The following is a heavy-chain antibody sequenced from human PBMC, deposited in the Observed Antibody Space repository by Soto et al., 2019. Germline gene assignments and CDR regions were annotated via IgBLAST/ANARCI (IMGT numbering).Heavy chain of an antibody. CDR2: IIPMFGIG. CDR1: GGTLSSYT. V-gene: IGHV1-69*02. Sequence: QVQLVQSGAEVRKPGSSLKVSCKVSGGTLSSYTITWVRQAPGQGLKWMGRIIPMFGIGNYAQKFQGRVTITADKSTNTAYMELSSLRSEDTAVYYCARYDIGYGMDVWGQGTTVTVSS. CDR3: ARYDIGYGMDV. J-gene: IGHJ6*02. D-gene: IGHD3-9*01.